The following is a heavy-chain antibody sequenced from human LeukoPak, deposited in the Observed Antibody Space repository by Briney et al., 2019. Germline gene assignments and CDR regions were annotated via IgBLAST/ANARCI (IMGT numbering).Heavy chain of an antibody. J-gene: IGHJ4*02. CDR2: IGNNGGGI. CDR1: GFTFSTYT. CDR3: ARGAYYYED. D-gene: IGHD3-22*01. V-gene: IGHV3-48*01. Sequence: GGSLRLSCAASGFTFSTYTMYWVRHPPGKGLEWVSIIGNNGGGIYYADSVKGRFTISRDNAKNSLYLQMNSLRAEDTAVYYCARGAYYYEDWGQGTLVTVSS.